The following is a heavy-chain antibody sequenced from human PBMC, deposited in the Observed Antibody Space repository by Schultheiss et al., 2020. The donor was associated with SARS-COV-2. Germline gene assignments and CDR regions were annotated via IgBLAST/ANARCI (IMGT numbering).Heavy chain of an antibody. CDR1: GFTFSSYG. CDR3: AKDLGYGDYYGMDV. CDR2: ISYDGSNK. J-gene: IGHJ6*02. Sequence: GGSLRLSCAASGFTFSSYGMHWVRQAPGKGLEWVAVISYDGSNKYYADSVKGRFIISRDNSKNTLYLQMNSLRAEDTAVYYCAKDLGYGDYYGMDVWGQGTTVTVSS. D-gene: IGHD4-17*01. V-gene: IGHV3-30*18.